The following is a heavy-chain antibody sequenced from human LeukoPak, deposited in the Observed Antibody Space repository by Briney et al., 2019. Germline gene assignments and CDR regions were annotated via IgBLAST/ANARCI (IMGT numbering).Heavy chain of an antibody. CDR1: GNTFTNNG. CDR3: ARANRFDP. V-gene: IGHV1-18*01. Sequence: GASVKVSCKTSGNTFTNNGISWVRQAPGQGLEWMGWISAYNGNTNYAQKLQGRVTMTRDMSTSTVYMELSSLRSEDTAVYYCARANRFDPWGQGTLVTVSS. CDR2: ISAYNGNT. J-gene: IGHJ5*02.